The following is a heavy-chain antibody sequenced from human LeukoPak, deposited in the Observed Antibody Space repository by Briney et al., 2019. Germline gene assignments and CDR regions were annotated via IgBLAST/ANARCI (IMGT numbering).Heavy chain of an antibody. CDR3: ARELDVISSGSSVYYQYYYMDV. V-gene: IGHV7-4-1*02. J-gene: IGHJ6*03. D-gene: IGHD3-22*01. Sequence: ASVKVSCKASGHTFTSYAMNWVRQAPGQGLEWMGWINTNTGHPTYAQGSTGRFVFSLDTSVSTAYLQISSLKAEDTAVYYCARELDVISSGSSVYYQYYYMDVWGKGTTVTVSS. CDR2: INTNTGHP. CDR1: GHTFTSYA.